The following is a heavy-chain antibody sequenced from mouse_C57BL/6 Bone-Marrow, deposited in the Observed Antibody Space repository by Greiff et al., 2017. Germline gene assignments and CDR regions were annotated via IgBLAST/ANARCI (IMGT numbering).Heavy chain of an antibody. Sequence: EVNVVESGGGLVQPKGSLKLSCAASGFSFNTYAMNWVRQAPGKGLEWVARIRSKSNNYATYYADSVKDRFTISRDDSESMLYMQMNNLKTEDTAMYYCVRSYYSNQFEFAYWGQGTLVTVSA. J-gene: IGHJ3*01. CDR3: VRSYYSNQFEFAY. CDR1: GFSFNTYA. D-gene: IGHD2-5*01. V-gene: IGHV10-1*01. CDR2: IRSKSNNYAT.